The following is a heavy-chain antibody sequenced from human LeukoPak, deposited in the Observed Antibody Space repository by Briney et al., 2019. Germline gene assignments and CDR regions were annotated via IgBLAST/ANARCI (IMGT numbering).Heavy chain of an antibody. CDR2: IYPGDSDT. CDR1: GYSFTSYW. J-gene: IGHJ4*02. CDR3: ARLTPPAAPFDY. V-gene: IGHV5-51*01. D-gene: IGHD6-13*01. Sequence: GESLKISCKGSGYSFTSYWIGWVRQMPGKGLEWMGSIYPGDSDTRYSPSFQGQVTISADKFISTAYLQWSNLKASDTAMYCCARLTPPAAPFDYWGQGTLVTVSS.